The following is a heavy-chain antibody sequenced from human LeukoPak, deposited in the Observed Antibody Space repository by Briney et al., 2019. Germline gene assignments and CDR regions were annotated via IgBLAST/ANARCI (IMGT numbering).Heavy chain of an antibody. Sequence: SETLSLTCAVYGGSFSGYYWSWIRQPPGKGLEWIGEINHSGSTNYNPSLKSRVTISVDTPKNQFSLKLSSVTAADTAVYYCARGDRYYYYGMDVWGQGTTVTVSS. J-gene: IGHJ6*02. CDR2: INHSGST. CDR3: ARGDRYYYYGMDV. V-gene: IGHV4-34*01. CDR1: GGSFSGYY.